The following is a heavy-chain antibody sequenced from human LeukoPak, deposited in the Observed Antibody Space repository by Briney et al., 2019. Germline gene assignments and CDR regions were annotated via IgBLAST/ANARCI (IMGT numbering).Heavy chain of an antibody. Sequence: PGGSLRLSCAASGFTFSSYGMRWVRQAPGKGLEWVSAISGSGGTTYYADSVKGRFTISRDNAKNSLYLQMNSLRAEDTAVYYCTKSLHITMVRGVSYFDYWGQGTLVTVSS. CDR3: TKSLHITMVRGVSYFDY. CDR1: GFTFSSYG. D-gene: IGHD3-10*01. V-gene: IGHV3-23*01. CDR2: ISGSGGTT. J-gene: IGHJ4*02.